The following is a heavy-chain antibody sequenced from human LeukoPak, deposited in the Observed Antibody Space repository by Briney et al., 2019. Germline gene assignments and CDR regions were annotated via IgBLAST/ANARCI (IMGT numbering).Heavy chain of an antibody. CDR3: AKASEVHLTALFDY. CDR1: GFTFSGSA. V-gene: IGHV3-73*01. J-gene: IGHJ4*02. Sequence: GGSLRLSCAASGFTFSGSAMHWVRQASGKGLEWVGRIRSKTNNYATEYAVSVEGRLTISRDDSKNTVYLQMNSLKTEDTAVYYCAKASEVHLTALFDYWGQGTLVTVSS. CDR2: IRSKTNNYAT. D-gene: IGHD1-14*01.